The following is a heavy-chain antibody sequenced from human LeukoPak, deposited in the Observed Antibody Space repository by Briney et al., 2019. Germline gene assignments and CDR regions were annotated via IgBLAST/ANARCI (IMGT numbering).Heavy chain of an antibody. J-gene: IGHJ4*02. CDR2: INSKTDGGTT. V-gene: IGHV3-15*01. Sequence: GGSLRLSCAASGFTFSNAWMSWVRQAPGKGREWVGRINSKTDGGTTDYAGPVKGRFTISRDDTKNTLYLKMNSLKTEDTAVYYCTQSPVLWFGGSGLYWGQGTLVTVSS. CDR1: GFTFSNAW. D-gene: IGHD3-10*01. CDR3: TQSPVLWFGGSGLY.